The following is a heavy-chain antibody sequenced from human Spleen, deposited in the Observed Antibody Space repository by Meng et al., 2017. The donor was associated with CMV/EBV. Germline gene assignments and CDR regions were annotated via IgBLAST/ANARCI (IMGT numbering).Heavy chain of an antibody. CDR2: IFYTGDT. Sequence: SETLSLTCTVSGSISSRSDYWTWIRQTPGKGLEWIGSIFYTGDTYYNLSLKSRVTISVVTSKNQFSLRLTSVTAADTAVYYCARAHHCSGGSCYLAFDIWGQGTMVTVSS. D-gene: IGHD2-15*01. J-gene: IGHJ3*02. CDR1: GSISSRSDY. V-gene: IGHV4-39*01. CDR3: ARAHHCSGGSCYLAFDI.